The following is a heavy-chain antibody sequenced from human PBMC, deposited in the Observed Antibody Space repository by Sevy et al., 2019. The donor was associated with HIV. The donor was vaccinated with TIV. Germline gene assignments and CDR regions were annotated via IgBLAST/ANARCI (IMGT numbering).Heavy chain of an antibody. CDR3: AKDLGYYDSSGYYFESEYFQH. J-gene: IGHJ1*01. Sequence: GGSLRLSCAASGFTFSSYAMSWVRQAPGKGLEWVSAISGSGGSTYYADSVKGRFTISRDNSKNTLYLQMNSLRAEDTGVYYCAKDLGYYDSSGYYFESEYFQHWGQGTLVTVSS. V-gene: IGHV3-23*01. CDR1: GFTFSSYA. CDR2: ISGSGGST. D-gene: IGHD3-22*01.